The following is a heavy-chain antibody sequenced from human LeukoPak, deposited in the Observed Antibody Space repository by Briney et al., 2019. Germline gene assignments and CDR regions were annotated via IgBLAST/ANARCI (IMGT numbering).Heavy chain of an antibody. CDR2: INPSGGST. V-gene: IGHV1-46*01. CDR1: GYTFTSYY. D-gene: IGHD3-10*01. J-gene: IGHJ5*02. CDR3: ARDRRHDYYGSGKGFDP. Sequence: VASVKVSCKASGYTFTSYYMHWVRQAPGQGLEWMGIINPSGGSTSYAQKFQGRVTMTRDMSTSTVYMELSSLRSEDTAVYYCARDRRHDYYGSGKGFDPWGQGTLVTVSS.